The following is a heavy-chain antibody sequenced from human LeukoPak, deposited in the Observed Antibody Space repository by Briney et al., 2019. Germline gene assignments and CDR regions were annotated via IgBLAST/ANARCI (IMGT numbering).Heavy chain of an antibody. J-gene: IGHJ6*03. Sequence: GSSVKVSCKASGGTFSSYAISWVRQAPGQGLEWMGGIIPIFGTANYAQKFQGRVTITADGSTSTAYMELSSLRSEDTAVYYCARNSGVGANYYYYYMDVWGKGTTVTISS. V-gene: IGHV1-69*01. CDR1: GGTFSSYA. D-gene: IGHD1-26*01. CDR2: IIPIFGTA. CDR3: ARNSGVGANYYYYYMDV.